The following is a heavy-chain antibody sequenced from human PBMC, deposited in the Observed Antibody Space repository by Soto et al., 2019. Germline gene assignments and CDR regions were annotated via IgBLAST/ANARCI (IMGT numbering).Heavy chain of an antibody. Sequence: SETLSLTCTVSGGSISSYYWSWIRQPAGKGLEWIGRIYTSGSPNYNPSLKSRVTMSVDTSKNQFSLKLSSVTAADTAVYYCARDSSSSWFNYYYGMDVWGQGTTVTVSS. J-gene: IGHJ6*02. D-gene: IGHD6-13*01. CDR1: GGSISSYY. V-gene: IGHV4-4*07. CDR2: IYTSGSP. CDR3: ARDSSSSWFNYYYGMDV.